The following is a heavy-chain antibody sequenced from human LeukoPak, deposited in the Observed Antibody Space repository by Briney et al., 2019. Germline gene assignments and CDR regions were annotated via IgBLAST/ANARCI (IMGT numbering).Heavy chain of an antibody. D-gene: IGHD2-2*01. V-gene: IGHV3-23*01. J-gene: IGHJ4*02. CDR2: ISGSGGST. CDR1: GFTFSSYA. CDR3: ANNYCSSTSCPYFDY. Sequence: GGSLRLSCAASGFTFSSYAMSWVRQAPGKGLEWVSAISGSGGSTYYADSVKGRFTISRDNSNNTLYLQMNSLRAEDTAVYYCANNYCSSTSCPYFDYWGQGTLVTVS.